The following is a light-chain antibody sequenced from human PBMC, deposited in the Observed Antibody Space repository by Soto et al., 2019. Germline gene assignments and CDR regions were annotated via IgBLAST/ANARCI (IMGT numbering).Light chain of an antibody. CDR1: QSVSSSF. Sequence: EIVLTQSPGTLSLSPGERATLSCRASQSVSSSFLAWYQQNPGQAPRLLIYGAYSRATGIPDRFSGSGSGTDFTLSISRMEPEDFAVYYCQHYGNSPPYTFGQWTKLEIK. V-gene: IGKV3-20*01. CDR3: QHYGNSPPYT. J-gene: IGKJ2*01. CDR2: GAY.